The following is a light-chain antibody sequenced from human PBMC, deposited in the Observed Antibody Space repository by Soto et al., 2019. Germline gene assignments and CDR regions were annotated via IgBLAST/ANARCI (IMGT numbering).Light chain of an antibody. CDR3: QQYNSYPIT. J-gene: IGKJ3*01. Sequence: EIELTQSPDALSLSPGERVRLSCGSSRPVVRQYIAWYHQKPGQAPRLLIHDAVSRATGIPSRFSGSGSGTEFTLTISGLQPDDFATYYCQQYNSYPITFGPGPEVDI. CDR2: DAV. V-gene: IGKV3-20*01. CDR1: RPVVRQY.